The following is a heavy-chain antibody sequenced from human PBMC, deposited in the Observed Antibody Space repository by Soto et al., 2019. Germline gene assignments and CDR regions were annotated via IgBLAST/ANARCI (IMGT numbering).Heavy chain of an antibody. D-gene: IGHD3-3*01. J-gene: IGHJ4*02. CDR1: GVSISSSNW. Sequence: PSETLSLTCTVSGVSISSSNWWSWVRQPPGKGLEWIGEIYHSGSTNYNPSLKSRVTISVDKSKNQFSLKLSSVTAADTAVYYCARGYDFWSGYAPRTGDYFDYWGQGTLVTVSS. CDR2: IYHSGST. V-gene: IGHV4-4*02. CDR3: ARGYDFWSGYAPRTGDYFDY.